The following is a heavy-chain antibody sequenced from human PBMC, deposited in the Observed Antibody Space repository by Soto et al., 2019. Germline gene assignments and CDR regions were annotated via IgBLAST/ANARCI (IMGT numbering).Heavy chain of an antibody. D-gene: IGHD4-17*01. CDR3: ARGATVTQYDY. Sequence: SETLSLTCTVSGVSVSSGSFYWAWSRQPRGEGLEWIGFGYYSGTTNYKPSLKSRVTISVDTSRRQISLKVGSLTAADTAVYYCARGATVTQYDYWGQGPLVTVSS. CDR2: GYYSGTT. CDR1: GVSVSSGSFY. V-gene: IGHV4-61*01. J-gene: IGHJ4*02.